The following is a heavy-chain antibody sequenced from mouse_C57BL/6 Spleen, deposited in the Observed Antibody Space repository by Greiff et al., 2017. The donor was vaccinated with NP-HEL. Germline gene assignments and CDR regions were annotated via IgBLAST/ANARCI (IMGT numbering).Heavy chain of an antibody. CDR1: GNAFSSYW. V-gene: IGHV1-80*01. CDR3: ARKEDYYGYYFDY. CDR2: IYPGDGDT. Sequence: VQLQQSGAELVKPGASVKISCKASGNAFSSYWMNWVKQRPGKGLEWIGQIYPGDGDTNYNGKFKGKATLTADKSSSTAYMQLSSLTSEDSAVYFCARKEDYYGYYFDYWGQGTTLTVSS. J-gene: IGHJ2*01. D-gene: IGHD1-1*01.